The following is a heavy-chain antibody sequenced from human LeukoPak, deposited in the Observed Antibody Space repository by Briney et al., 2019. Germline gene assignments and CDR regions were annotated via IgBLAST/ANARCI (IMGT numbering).Heavy chain of an antibody. J-gene: IGHJ5*02. Sequence: ASVKVSCKASGYSFTGYYMHWVRQAPGQGLEWMGWINPNSGDTKYAQKFQGRVTMTRDTSISTAYMELSRLRSDDTAVYYCAASTTVSLYYYDSSTYNWFDPWGQGTLVTVSS. V-gene: IGHV1-2*02. CDR1: GYSFTGYY. D-gene: IGHD3-22*01. CDR2: INPNSGDT. CDR3: AASTTVSLYYYDSSTYNWFDP.